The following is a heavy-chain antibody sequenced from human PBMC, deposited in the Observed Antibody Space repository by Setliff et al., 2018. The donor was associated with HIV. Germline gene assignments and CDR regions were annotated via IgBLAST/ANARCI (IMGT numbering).Heavy chain of an antibody. CDR2: INWDGSAV. D-gene: IGHD3-22*01. CDR1: GFTLDDYA. Sequence: GGSLRLSCAASGFTLDDYAMNWVRQPPGKGLEWISGINWDGSAVGYADSVKGRFTISRDNAKNSLYLEMSSLRAEDTAFYYCARSVPDSAYRPTDYWGQGTQVTVSS. J-gene: IGHJ4*02. V-gene: IGHV3-20*04. CDR3: ARSVPDSAYRPTDY.